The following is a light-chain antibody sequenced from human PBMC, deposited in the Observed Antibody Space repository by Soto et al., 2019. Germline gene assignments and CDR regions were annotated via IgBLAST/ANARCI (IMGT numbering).Light chain of an antibody. CDR1: QTVYSSC. CDR3: QQYNNWPPIT. V-gene: IGKV3-15*01. CDR2: GAS. J-gene: IGKJ5*01. Sequence: EIVLTESPATLSLSPGERATLSCRASQTVYSSCLAWYQQKPGQAPRLLIYGASTRATGIPARFSGSGSGTEFTLAISSLQSEDFAVYYCQQYNNWPPITFGQGTRLEIK.